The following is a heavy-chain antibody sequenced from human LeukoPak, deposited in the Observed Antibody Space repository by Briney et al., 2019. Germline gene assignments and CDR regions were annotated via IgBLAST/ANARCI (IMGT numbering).Heavy chain of an antibody. CDR3: ARPPGIASAWFDP. J-gene: IGHJ5*02. V-gene: IGHV4-39*01. CDR2: IFYSGNT. CDR1: GGYISSSSYY. Sequence: SETLSLTCTVSGGYISSSSYYWGWIRQPPGKGLEWIGNIFYSGNTNYNPSLKSRVTISVDTSKNQFSLMLTSVTAADTALYYCARPPGIASAWFDPWGQGILVTVSS. D-gene: IGHD6-13*01.